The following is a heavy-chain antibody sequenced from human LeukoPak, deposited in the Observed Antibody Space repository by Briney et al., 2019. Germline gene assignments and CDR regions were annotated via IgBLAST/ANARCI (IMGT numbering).Heavy chain of an antibody. Sequence: ASVKVSCKVSGYTLTELSMHWVRQAPGKGLEWMGGFDPEDGETIYVQKFQGRVTMTEDTSTDTAYMELSSLRSEDTAVYYCATGYSYGSLDAFDIWGQGTMVTVSS. CDR2: FDPEDGET. V-gene: IGHV1-24*01. CDR1: GYTLTELS. J-gene: IGHJ3*02. CDR3: ATGYSYGSLDAFDI. D-gene: IGHD5-18*01.